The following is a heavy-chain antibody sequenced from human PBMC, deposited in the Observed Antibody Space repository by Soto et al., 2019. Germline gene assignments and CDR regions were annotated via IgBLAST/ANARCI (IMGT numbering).Heavy chain of an antibody. V-gene: IGHV3-33*01. CDR1: GFAFNSYG. CDR2: IVFDGSRT. D-gene: IGHD1-26*01. CDR3: ARDDGGRYYGETY. Sequence: QVQLVESGGGVVQPGKSLRLSCTASGFAFNSYGMHWVRQAPGKGLEWVALIVFDGSRTHYAESVRGRFSISRDNFNNTLWMQMNSLRGEDTAVYFGARDDGGRYYGETYWGQGTQVTVSS. J-gene: IGHJ4*02.